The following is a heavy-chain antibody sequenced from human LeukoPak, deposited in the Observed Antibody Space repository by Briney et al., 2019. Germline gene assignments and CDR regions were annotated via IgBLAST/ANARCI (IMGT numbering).Heavy chain of an antibody. CDR3: AKDREAVAARGFDY. CDR2: ISASGTTT. D-gene: IGHD6-19*01. J-gene: IGHJ4*02. V-gene: IGHV3-23*01. Sequence: PEGPLRLSCAASGFMFSNYGMHWVRQAPGKGLEWVSAISASGTTTYYLDSVSGRFTISRDNSKNTLYLQMNSLRAEDTAVYYCAKDREAVAARGFDYWGQGTLVTVSS. CDR1: GFMFSNYG.